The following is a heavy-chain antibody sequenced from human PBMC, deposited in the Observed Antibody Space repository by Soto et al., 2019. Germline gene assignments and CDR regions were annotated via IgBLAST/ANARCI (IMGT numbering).Heavy chain of an antibody. J-gene: IGHJ5*02. V-gene: IGHV4-30-4*01. CDR3: ASEGYGDRNWFAP. D-gene: IGHD4-17*01. Sequence: QVQLQESGPGLVKPSQTLSLTCTVSGGSISSGAFYWIWIRQTPGQGLEGIGNIYYSGSTYYNPSLKSRVTISVDTAKTQFSLKLSSVAAAATAVYYCASEGYGDRNWFAPGGQGTLVTVSS. CDR1: GGSISSGAFY. CDR2: IYYSGST.